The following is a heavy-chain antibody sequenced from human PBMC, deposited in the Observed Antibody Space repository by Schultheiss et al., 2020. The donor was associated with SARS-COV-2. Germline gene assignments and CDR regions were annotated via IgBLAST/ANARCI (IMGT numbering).Heavy chain of an antibody. CDR1: GGSISSSSYY. CDR2: IYYSGST. CDR3: ARTARDSSGSWPSAFDI. Sequence: SETLSLTCTVSGGSISSSSYYWGWIRQPPGKGLEWIGYIYYSGSTNYNPSLKSRVTISVDTSKNQFSLKLSSVTAADTAVYYCARTARDSSGSWPSAFDIWGQGTMVTVSS. J-gene: IGHJ3*02. V-gene: IGHV4-61*05. D-gene: IGHD3-22*01.